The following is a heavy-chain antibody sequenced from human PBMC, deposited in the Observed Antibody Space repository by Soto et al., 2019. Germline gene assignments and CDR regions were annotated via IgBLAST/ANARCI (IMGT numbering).Heavy chain of an antibody. J-gene: IGHJ4*02. Sequence: QVQLQESGPGLVKPSETLSLTCTVSGDSITSHYWSWIRQPPGKGLEWIGYIYYTGSTKHNASLTSRVTISLDTSKNQFSLKLSSVTAADTAVYYCARRPSGTYGQVDYWGQGTLVTVSS. CDR3: ARRPSGTYGQVDY. V-gene: IGHV4-59*08. D-gene: IGHD1-26*01. CDR1: GDSITSHY. CDR2: IYYTGST.